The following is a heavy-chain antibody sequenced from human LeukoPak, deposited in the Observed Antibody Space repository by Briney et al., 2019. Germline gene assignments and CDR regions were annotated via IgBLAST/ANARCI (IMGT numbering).Heavy chain of an antibody. D-gene: IGHD5-24*01. Sequence: SETLSLTCTVSGGSISSSNYYWGWIRQPPSKGLEWIGSMYYSGSIFYNPSLKSRVTISINTSKNQFSLKVSSVTAADTAVYYCARDGGWLQPYYFDYWGQGTLVTVSS. V-gene: IGHV4-39*07. CDR1: GGSISSSNYY. CDR2: MYYSGSI. J-gene: IGHJ4*02. CDR3: ARDGGWLQPYYFDY.